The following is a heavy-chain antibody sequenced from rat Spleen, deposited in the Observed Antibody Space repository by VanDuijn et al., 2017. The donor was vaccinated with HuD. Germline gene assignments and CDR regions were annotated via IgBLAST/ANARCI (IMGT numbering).Heavy chain of an antibody. Sequence: EVQLVESGGGLVQPGRSLKVSCAASGFTFNNYGMAWVRQAPTKGLEWVASITTGSGNTYYRDSVKGRFTISRDNAKSTLYLQMNSLRSEDTATYYCTRGTYYRHWGQGVMVTVSS. J-gene: IGHJ2*01. CDR3: TRGTYYRH. CDR1: GFTFNNYG. CDR2: ITTGSGNT. D-gene: IGHD1-12*01. V-gene: IGHV5S13*01.